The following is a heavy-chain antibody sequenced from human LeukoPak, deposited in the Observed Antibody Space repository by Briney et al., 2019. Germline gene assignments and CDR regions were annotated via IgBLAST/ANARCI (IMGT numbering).Heavy chain of an antibody. V-gene: IGHV3-23*01. CDR1: GFTFSSYS. CDR3: AKDRPYYYDSSGYPQGSFDI. Sequence: GGSLRLSCAASGFTFSSYSMNWVRQAPGKGLEWVSAISGSGGSAYYADSVKGRFTISRDNSKNTLYLQMNSLRAEDTAVYYCAKDRPYYYDSSGYPQGSFDIWGQGTMVTVSS. J-gene: IGHJ3*02. D-gene: IGHD3-22*01. CDR2: ISGSGGSA.